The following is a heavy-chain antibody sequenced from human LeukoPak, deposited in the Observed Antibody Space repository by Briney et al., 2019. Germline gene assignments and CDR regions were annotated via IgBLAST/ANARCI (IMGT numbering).Heavy chain of an antibody. Sequence: SVTLSLTCTVSGGSISSGNYYWSWIRQPPGKGLEWIGYIYYSGSTYYNPSLKSRVTISVDTSKNQFSLKLSSVTAADTAVYYCARTYSSSWSGKYFDYWGQGTLVTVSS. D-gene: IGHD6-13*01. CDR3: ARTYSSSWSGKYFDY. CDR2: IYYSGST. CDR1: GGSISSGNYY. J-gene: IGHJ4*02. V-gene: IGHV4-30-4*01.